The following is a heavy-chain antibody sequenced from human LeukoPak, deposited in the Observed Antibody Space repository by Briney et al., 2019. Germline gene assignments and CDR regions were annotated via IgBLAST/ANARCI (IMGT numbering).Heavy chain of an antibody. V-gene: IGHV3-48*03. Sequence: GGSLRLSCASSGFTFSSSEMNWVRQAPGKGLEWVSYISSSGSTIYYADSVKGRFTISRDNAKNSLYLQMNSLRAEDTAVYYCAELGITMIGGVWGKGTTVTISS. CDR1: GFTFSSSE. CDR2: ISSSGSTI. CDR3: AELGITMIGGV. D-gene: IGHD3-10*02. J-gene: IGHJ6*04.